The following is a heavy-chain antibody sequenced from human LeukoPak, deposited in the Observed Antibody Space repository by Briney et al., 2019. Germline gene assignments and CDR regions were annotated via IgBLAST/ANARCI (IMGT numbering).Heavy chain of an antibody. CDR3: ARVLGTYFYGFNGMDV. J-gene: IGHJ6*04. Sequence: KPSETLSLTCTVSGGSISSHYWSWIRQPPGKGLEWVGYTYYNRSTKYNPSLKSRVTISVDTSKKQLSLKLSSVTAADTAVYYCARVLGTYFYGFNGMDVWGKGTTVTVSS. V-gene: IGHV4-59*11. CDR1: GGSISSHY. CDR2: TYYNRST. D-gene: IGHD3-10*01.